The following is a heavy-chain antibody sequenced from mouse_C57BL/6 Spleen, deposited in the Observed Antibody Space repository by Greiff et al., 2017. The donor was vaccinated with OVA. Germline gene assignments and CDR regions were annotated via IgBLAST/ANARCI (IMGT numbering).Heavy chain of an antibody. CDR3: ARYYGSSYDWYFDV. D-gene: IGHD1-1*01. Sequence: VQLQQSGAELARPGASVKLSCKASGYTFTSYGISWVKQRTGQGLEWIGEIYTRSGNTYYNEKFKGKATLTADKSSSTAYMELRSLTSEDSAVYYCARYYGSSYDWYFDVWGTGTTDTVSS. CDR2: IYTRSGNT. J-gene: IGHJ1*03. V-gene: IGHV1-81*01. CDR1: GYTFTSYG.